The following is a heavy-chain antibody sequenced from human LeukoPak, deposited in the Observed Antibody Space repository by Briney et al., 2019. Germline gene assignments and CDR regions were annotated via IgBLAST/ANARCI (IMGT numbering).Heavy chain of an antibody. J-gene: IGHJ4*02. CDR1: GFTFSSYG. Sequence: PGGSLRLSCAASGFTFSSYGMHWVRQAPGKGLEWVAVIWYDGGNKYYADSVKGRFTISRDNSKNTLYLQMNSLRAEDTAVYYCANHYYDSRWASAYWGQGTLVTVSS. D-gene: IGHD3-22*01. V-gene: IGHV3-33*06. CDR2: IWYDGGNK. CDR3: ANHYYDSRWASAY.